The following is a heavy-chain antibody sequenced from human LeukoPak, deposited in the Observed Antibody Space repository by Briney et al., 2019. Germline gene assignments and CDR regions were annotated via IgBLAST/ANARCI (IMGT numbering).Heavy chain of an antibody. Sequence: ASVKVSCKASGYTFTGYYMHWVRQAPGQGLEWMGWINPNSGGTNYAQKFQGRVTMTRDTSISTAYMELSRLRSDDTAVYYCARDRGSSWYNGFDYWGQGTLVTVSS. CDR2: INPNSGGT. V-gene: IGHV1-2*02. CDR1: GYTFTGYY. J-gene: IGHJ4*02. CDR3: ARDRGSSWYNGFDY. D-gene: IGHD6-13*01.